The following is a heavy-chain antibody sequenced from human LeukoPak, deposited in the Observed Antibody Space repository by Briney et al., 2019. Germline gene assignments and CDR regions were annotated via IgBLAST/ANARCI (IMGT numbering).Heavy chain of an antibody. D-gene: IGHD3-16*02. CDR1: GFTVSSSH. CDR2: VYSNGTA. Sequence: GGCLRLSCAASGFTVSSSHMTWVRQAPGKGLEWASIVYSNGTAYYADSVKGRFTISTDNSKNTVHLHMNSLRGDDTAVYYCATEVPIVYWGQGTLVTVSS. CDR3: ATEVPIVY. J-gene: IGHJ4*02. V-gene: IGHV3-66*03.